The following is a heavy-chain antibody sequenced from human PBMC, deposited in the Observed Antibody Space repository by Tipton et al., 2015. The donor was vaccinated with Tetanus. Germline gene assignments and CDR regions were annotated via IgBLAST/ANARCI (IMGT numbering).Heavy chain of an antibody. D-gene: IGHD2-8*01. V-gene: IGHV4-39*07. CDR1: GGSISSSTYY. J-gene: IGHJ5*01. CDR2: IYYSGNT. Sequence: TLSLTCTVSGGSISSSTYYWGWIRQPPGKGLEWIGSIYYSGNTYYNPALKSRVTMLVDTSKKQFSLKVTSVTAADTAVYYCARGLGSMLAPGGSIDSWGQGTLVTVSS. CDR3: ARGLGSMLAPGGSIDS.